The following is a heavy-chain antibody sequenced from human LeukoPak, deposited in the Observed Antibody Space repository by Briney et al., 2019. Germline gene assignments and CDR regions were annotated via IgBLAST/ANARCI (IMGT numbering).Heavy chain of an antibody. CDR3: ARGSYSIEY. D-gene: IGHD1-26*01. J-gene: IGHJ4*02. CDR2: IYTSGST. Sequence: SETLSLTCTVSGGSISSGSYYWSWIRQPAGKGLEWIGRIYTSGSTNYNPSLKSRVTISVDTSKNQFSLKLSSATAADTAVYYCARGSYSIEYWGQGTLVTVSS. CDR1: GGSISSGSYY. V-gene: IGHV4-61*02.